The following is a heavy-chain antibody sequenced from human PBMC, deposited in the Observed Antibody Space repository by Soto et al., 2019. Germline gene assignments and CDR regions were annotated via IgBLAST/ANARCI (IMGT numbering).Heavy chain of an antibody. Sequence: EVRLVEAGGGLMQPGGSLRLSCAGSGFTVSRSYMNWVRQAPGKGLEWLSIIYSGGSTKYADSVKDRFTISRDTSKNTVYLHMDRLSAEDTAVYYCARDSPEYGTGSPLESWGQGTLVTVSS. D-gene: IGHD3-10*01. CDR3: ARDSPEYGTGSPLES. V-gene: IGHV3-53*01. CDR1: GFTVSRSY. CDR2: IYSGGST. J-gene: IGHJ4*02.